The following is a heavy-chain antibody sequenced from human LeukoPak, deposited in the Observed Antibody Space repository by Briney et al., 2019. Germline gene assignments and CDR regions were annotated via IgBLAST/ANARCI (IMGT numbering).Heavy chain of an antibody. CDR1: GGSFSDYY. V-gene: IGHV4-34*01. D-gene: IGHD6-19*01. CDR3: ARDIGGAGY. J-gene: IGHJ4*02. Sequence: SETLSLTCAVYGGSFSDYYWNWIRQPSGKGLEWIGEINHSGRTIYNPSLTSRVTISVDTSKNQFSLKLNSVTAADTAVYYCARDIGGAGYWDQGTLVTVSS. CDR2: INHSGRT.